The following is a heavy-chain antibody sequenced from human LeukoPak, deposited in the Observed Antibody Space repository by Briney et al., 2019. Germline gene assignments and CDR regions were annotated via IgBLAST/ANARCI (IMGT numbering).Heavy chain of an antibody. CDR3: AREDYGGNSDY. Sequence: GASVKVSCKASGYTFASYDINWVRQATGQGLEWMGWMNPNSGNTSYAQKFQGRVTITRNTSISTAYMELSSLRSEDTAVYYCAREDYGGNSDYWGQGTLVTVSS. D-gene: IGHD4-23*01. V-gene: IGHV1-8*03. J-gene: IGHJ4*02. CDR2: MNPNSGNT. CDR1: GYTFASYD.